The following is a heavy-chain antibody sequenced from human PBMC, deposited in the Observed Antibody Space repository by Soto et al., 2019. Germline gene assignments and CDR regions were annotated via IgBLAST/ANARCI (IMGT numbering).Heavy chain of an antibody. CDR1: GASISGFY. V-gene: IGHV4-4*07. D-gene: IGHD1-1*01. CDR3: VRDGTKTLRDWFDP. Sequence: SETLSLTCTVSGASISGFYWSWIRKSAGKGLEWIGRIYATGTTDYNPSLKSRVMMSVDTSKKLFSLKLRSVTAADTAVYYCVRDGTKTLRDWFDPWGQGISVTVSS. CDR2: IYATGTT. J-gene: IGHJ5*02.